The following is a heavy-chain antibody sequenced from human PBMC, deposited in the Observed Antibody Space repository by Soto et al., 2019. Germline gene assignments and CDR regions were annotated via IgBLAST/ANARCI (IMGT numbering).Heavy chain of an antibody. CDR2: IIPVLGVT. CDR1: GSTFSSYT. J-gene: IGHJ6*02. Sequence: QVQLVQSGAEVKKPGSSVKVSCQASGSTFSSYTVSWVRQAPGQGLEWMGRIIPVLGVTNYAPKFKGRVTISADKSMTTAYMELSSLRSGDTAVYYCARRRYCGADCYSKYYYGMDVWGQGTTVTVS. D-gene: IGHD2-21*02. V-gene: IGHV1-69*02. CDR3: ARRRYCGADCYSKYYYGMDV.